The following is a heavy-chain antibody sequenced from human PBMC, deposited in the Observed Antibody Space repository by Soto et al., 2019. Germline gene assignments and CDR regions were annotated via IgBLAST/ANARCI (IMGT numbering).Heavy chain of an antibody. J-gene: IGHJ4*02. CDR1: GFDFSTYS. V-gene: IGHV3-48*02. CDR2: VSMDSDTI. D-gene: IGHD1-7*01. Sequence: LRLSCKASGFDFSTYSMNWVRQAPGKGLEWIAYVSMDSDTIHYADSVKGRFTISRDDPENSLYLQMNSLRDEDTATYYCARQSWNYETSLDYWGQGTLVTVSS. CDR3: ARQSWNYETSLDY.